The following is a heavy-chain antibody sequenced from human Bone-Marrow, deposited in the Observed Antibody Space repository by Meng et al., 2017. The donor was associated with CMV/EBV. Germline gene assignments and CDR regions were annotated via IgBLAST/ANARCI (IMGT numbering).Heavy chain of an antibody. J-gene: IGHJ4*02. CDR3: ARGARLGYCSGANCYFNDF. CDR2: INPNSGGT. Sequence: ASVKVSCKASGYTFTGYYMHWVRQAPGQGLEWMGWINPNSGGTNYAQKFQGRVTMTRDTSISTAYMELSRLRSDDTAVYYCARGARLGYCSGANCYFNDFWGQGTWVTVSS. V-gene: IGHV1-2*02. D-gene: IGHD2-15*01. CDR1: GYTFTGYY.